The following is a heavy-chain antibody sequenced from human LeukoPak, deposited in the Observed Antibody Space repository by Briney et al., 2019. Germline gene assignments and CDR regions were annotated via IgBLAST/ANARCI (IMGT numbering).Heavy chain of an antibody. Sequence: GGSLRLSCAASRFTLSTYWMSWVRQAPGKGLEWVAVISYDGSNKYYADSVKGRFTISRDNSKDTLYLQMNSLRAEDTAVYYCAKDSWDIVVVPAAIIDYWGQGTLVTVSS. CDR3: AKDSWDIVVVPAAIIDY. CDR1: RFTLSTYW. CDR2: ISYDGSNK. J-gene: IGHJ4*02. V-gene: IGHV3-30*18. D-gene: IGHD2-2*02.